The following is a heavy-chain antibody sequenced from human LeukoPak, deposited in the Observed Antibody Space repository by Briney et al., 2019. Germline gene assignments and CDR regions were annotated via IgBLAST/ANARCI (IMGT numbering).Heavy chain of an antibody. CDR1: GFTFSNFP. CDR2: ISGSGADT. V-gene: IGHV3-23*01. CDR3: AKVLGHDSDGYYYYGLHV. J-gene: IGHJ6*02. D-gene: IGHD3-22*01. Sequence: GGSLRLSCAASGFTFSNFPMTWVRRAPGKGLQSFASISGSGADTYYKDSVKGRFTISRDNLNNTVYLQMNSLRAEDTAVYYCAKVLGHDSDGYYYYGLHVWGQGTTVTVSS.